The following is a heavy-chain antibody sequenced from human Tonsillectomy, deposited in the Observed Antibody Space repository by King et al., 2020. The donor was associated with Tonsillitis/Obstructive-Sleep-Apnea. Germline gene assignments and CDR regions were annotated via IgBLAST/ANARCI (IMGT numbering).Heavy chain of an antibody. Sequence: VQLVESGGGLVQPGGSLRLSCAASRFTFSVYWMSWFGKAPGKGPDWVANIKQDESDKYYVDFGRGRFTISRDNAKNSLYLQMNSLRVEDTAVYYCARDGGVGEGDVWGKGTTVTVSS. CDR3: ARDGGVGEGDV. D-gene: IGHD3-16*01. J-gene: IGHJ6*04. CDR2: IKQDESDK. CDR1: RFTFSVYW. V-gene: IGHV3-7*01.